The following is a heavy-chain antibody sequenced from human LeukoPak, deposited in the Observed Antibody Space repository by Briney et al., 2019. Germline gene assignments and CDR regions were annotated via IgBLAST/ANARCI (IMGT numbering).Heavy chain of an antibody. CDR2: INHSGST. J-gene: IGHJ6*02. D-gene: IGHD3-10*01. CDR3: ARGGGSGSYYYYYYGMDV. CDR1: GGSFSGYY. V-gene: IGHV4-34*01. Sequence: SETLSLTCAVYGGSFSGYYWSWIRQPPGKGLEWVGEINHSGSTNYNPSLKSRVTISVDTSKNQFSLKLSSVTAADTAVYYCARGGGSGSYYYYYYGMDVWGQGTTVTVSS.